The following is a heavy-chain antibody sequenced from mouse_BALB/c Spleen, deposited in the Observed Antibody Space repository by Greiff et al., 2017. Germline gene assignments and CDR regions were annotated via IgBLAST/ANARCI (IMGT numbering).Heavy chain of an antibody. CDR1: GFTFSSYT. J-gene: IGHJ2*01. CDR2: ISSGGSYT. V-gene: IGHV5-6-4*01. CDR3: TRDHLRQLGDY. Sequence: EVHLVESGGGLVKPGGSLKLSCAASGFTFSSYTMSWVRQTPEKRLEWVATISSGGSYTYYPDSVKGRFTISRDNAKNTLYLQMSSLKSEDTAMYYCTRDHLRQLGDYWGQGTTLTVSS. D-gene: IGHD3-2*01.